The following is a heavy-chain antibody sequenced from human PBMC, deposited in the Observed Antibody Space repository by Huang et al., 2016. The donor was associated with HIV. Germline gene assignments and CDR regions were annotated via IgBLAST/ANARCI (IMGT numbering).Heavy chain of an antibody. CDR1: GDSIRSGGYY. CDR2: IDYSGSS. J-gene: IGHJ4*02. Sequence: QVQLQESGPGLVKPSQTLSLTCTVSGDSIRSGGYYWTWIRQSPAKGLEWIGYIDYSGSSDFNPSLKSRVSISIDAFKNRVSLKLKSVTVADTAVYYCARAPATHSVFFYWGQGTLVTVSA. V-gene: IGHV4-30-4*08. CDR3: ARAPATHSVFFY. D-gene: IGHD3-3*01.